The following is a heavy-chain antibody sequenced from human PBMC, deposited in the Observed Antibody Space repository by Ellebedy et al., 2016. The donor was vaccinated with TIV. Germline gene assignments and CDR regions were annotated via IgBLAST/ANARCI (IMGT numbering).Heavy chain of an antibody. J-gene: IGHJ3*02. CDR3: ARDRQLDFDI. D-gene: IGHD3-10*01. Sequence: AASVKVSCKASGYTFTGNYMHWVRQAPGQRLEWMGWINAGNGNTKYSQKFQGRVTITRDTSASTAYMELSSLRSEDTAVYYCARDRQLDFDIWGQGTMVTVSS. V-gene: IGHV1-3*01. CDR1: GYTFTGNY. CDR2: INAGNGNT.